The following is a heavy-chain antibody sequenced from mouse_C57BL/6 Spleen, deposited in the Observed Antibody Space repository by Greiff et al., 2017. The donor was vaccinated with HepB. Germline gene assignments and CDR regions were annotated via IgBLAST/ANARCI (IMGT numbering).Heavy chain of an antibody. CDR3: ARGYSNYGGYAMDY. Sequence: EVMLVESGGGLVKPGGSLKLSCAASGFTFSSYAMSWVRQTPEKRLEWVATISDGGSYTYYPDNVKGRFTISRDNAKNNLYLQMSHLKSEDTAMYYCARGYSNYGGYAMDYWGQGTSVTVSS. CDR1: GFTFSSYA. J-gene: IGHJ4*01. V-gene: IGHV5-4*03. CDR2: ISDGGSYT. D-gene: IGHD2-5*01.